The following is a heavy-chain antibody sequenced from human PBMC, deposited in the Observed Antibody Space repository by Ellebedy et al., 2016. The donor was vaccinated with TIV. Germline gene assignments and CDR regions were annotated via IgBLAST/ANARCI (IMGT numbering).Heavy chain of an antibody. CDR3: AREGPQIGTPFDS. CDR1: GGSITNYY. D-gene: IGHD1-7*01. V-gene: IGHV4-59*01. J-gene: IGHJ4*02. CDR2: IHSSGGT. Sequence: SETLSLTCTVSGGSITNYYWTWTRQPPGKGLEWIAYIHSSGGTNYNPSLKSRVSISVDTPKDQFSLRLSSVTAADTAVYYCAREGPQIGTPFDSWGQGTRVTVSS.